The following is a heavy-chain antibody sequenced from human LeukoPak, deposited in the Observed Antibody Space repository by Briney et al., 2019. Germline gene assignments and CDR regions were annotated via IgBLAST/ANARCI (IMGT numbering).Heavy chain of an antibody. Sequence: PGGSLRLSCAASGFTFSTYAMSWVRQAPGKGLEWVSGISWNSGSIGYADSVKGRFTTSRDNAKNSLYLQMNSLRAEDTALYYCAKETRGAFDIWGQGTMVTVSS. CDR3: AKETRGAFDI. D-gene: IGHD1-14*01. J-gene: IGHJ3*02. CDR1: GFTFSTYA. V-gene: IGHV3-9*01. CDR2: ISWNSGSI.